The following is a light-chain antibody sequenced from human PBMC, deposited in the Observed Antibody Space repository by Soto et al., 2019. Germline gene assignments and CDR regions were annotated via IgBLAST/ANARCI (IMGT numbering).Light chain of an antibody. CDR1: SSDVGGYNY. V-gene: IGLV2-8*01. J-gene: IGLJ2*01. Sequence: QSALTQPPSASGSPGQSVTISCTGTSSDVGGYNYVSWHQQHPGKAPKLMIYEVSKRPSGVPDRFSGSKSGNTASLTVSGLQAEDEADYYCSSYAGSSNHVVFGGGTKLTVL. CDR3: SSYAGSSNHVV. CDR2: EVS.